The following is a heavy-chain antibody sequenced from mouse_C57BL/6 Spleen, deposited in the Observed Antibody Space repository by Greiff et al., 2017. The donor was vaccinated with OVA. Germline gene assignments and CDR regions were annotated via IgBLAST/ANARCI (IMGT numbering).Heavy chain of an antibody. Sequence: QVQLQQPGAELVKPGASVKLSCKASGYTFTSYWMHWVKQRPGQGLEWIGMLHPNSGSPNYHEPFKSPATLTVDTSSSTAYMQLSNLTSEDSAGYYCARDQHYSNYFDDWGKGTTLTVSS. J-gene: IGHJ2*01. CDR2: LHPNSGSP. CDR1: GYTFTSYW. CDR3: ARDQHYSNYFDD. V-gene: IGHV1-64*01. D-gene: IGHD2-5*01.